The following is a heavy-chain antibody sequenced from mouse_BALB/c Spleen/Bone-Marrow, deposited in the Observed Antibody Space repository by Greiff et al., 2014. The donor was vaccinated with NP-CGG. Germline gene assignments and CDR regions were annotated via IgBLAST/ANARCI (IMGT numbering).Heavy chain of an antibody. D-gene: IGHD1-1*01. CDR1: GYSFTNYY. Sequence: VQVVESGAELVKPGASVKLSCKASGYSFTNYYMYWVKRRPGQGLEWIGEINPSNGGTNFNEKFKNKATLTVDKSSSTAYMQLSSLTSEDSAVYYCTRSNYGYWYFDVWGAGTTATVSS. J-gene: IGHJ1*01. CDR2: INPSNGGT. CDR3: TRSNYGYWYFDV. V-gene: IGHV1S81*02.